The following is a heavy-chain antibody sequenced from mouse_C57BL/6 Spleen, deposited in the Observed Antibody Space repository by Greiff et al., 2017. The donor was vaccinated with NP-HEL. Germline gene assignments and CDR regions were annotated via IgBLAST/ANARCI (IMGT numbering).Heavy chain of an antibody. V-gene: IGHV10-1*01. Sequence: EVKVIESGGGLVQPKGSLKLSCAASGFSFNTYAMNWVRQAPGKGLEWVARIRSKSNNYATYYADSVKDRFTISRDDSESMLYLQMNNLKTEDTAMYYCVSLTSSFAYWGQGTLVTVSA. CDR2: IRSKSNNYAT. CDR3: VSLTSSFAY. J-gene: IGHJ3*01. D-gene: IGHD4-1*01. CDR1: GFSFNTYA.